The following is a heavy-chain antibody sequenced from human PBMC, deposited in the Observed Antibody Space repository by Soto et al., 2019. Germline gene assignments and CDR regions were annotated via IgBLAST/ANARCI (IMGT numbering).Heavy chain of an antibody. CDR2: ISWNSGSR. CDR3: TKAQGLTGAKFDS. CDR1: GFTFDDYA. Sequence: EVQLVESGGGLVQPGRSLRLSCAASGFTFDDYAMHWVRQAPGKGLEWVSGISWNSGSRGYADSVMGRFTISRDNAKNSLSLQMNSLRPEDTALYYCTKAQGLTGAKFDSWGQGTLVIVSS. J-gene: IGHJ4*02. V-gene: IGHV3-9*01.